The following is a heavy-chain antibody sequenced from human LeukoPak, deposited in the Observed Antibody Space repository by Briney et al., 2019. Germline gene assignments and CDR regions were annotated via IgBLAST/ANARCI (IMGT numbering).Heavy chain of an antibody. CDR2: MNPNSGNT. CDR3: ARGVNDFWSGYYLDFDY. Sequence: VKVSCKASGYTFTSYDINWARQATGQGLEWMGWMNPNSGNTGYAQKFQGRVTITRNTSISTAYMELSSLRSEDTAVYYCARGVNDFWSGYYLDFDYWGQGTLVTVSS. V-gene: IGHV1-8*03. D-gene: IGHD3-3*01. J-gene: IGHJ4*02. CDR1: GYTFTSYD.